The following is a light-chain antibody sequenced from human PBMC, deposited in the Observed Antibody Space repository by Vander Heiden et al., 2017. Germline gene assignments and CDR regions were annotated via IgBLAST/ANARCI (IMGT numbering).Light chain of an antibody. CDR3: QQYYSTPYT. J-gene: IGKJ2*01. CDR2: WAS. Sequence: DIVMTQSPDSLAASLGERATTHCKSTQSVLYSPNNKNYLAWYQQKPGQAPRLLIYWASTRESGVPDRFSGSGSGTDFTLTISSLQAEDVAVYYCQQYYSTPYTFGQGTKLEIK. V-gene: IGKV4-1*01. CDR1: QSVLYSPNNKNY.